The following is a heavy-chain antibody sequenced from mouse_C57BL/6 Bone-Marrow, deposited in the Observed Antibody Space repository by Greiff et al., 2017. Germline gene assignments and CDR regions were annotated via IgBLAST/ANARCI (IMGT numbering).Heavy chain of an antibody. J-gene: IGHJ3*01. D-gene: IGHD1-1*01. Sequence: EVQVVESGGGLVKPGGSLKLSCAASGFTFSDYGMHWVRQAPEKGLEWVAYISSGSSTIYYADTVKGRFTISRDNAKNTLFLQMTSLRSEDTAMYYCARDYYYGSSYGFAYWGQGTLVTVSA. V-gene: IGHV5-17*01. CDR2: ISSGSSTI. CDR3: ARDYYYGSSYGFAY. CDR1: GFTFSDYG.